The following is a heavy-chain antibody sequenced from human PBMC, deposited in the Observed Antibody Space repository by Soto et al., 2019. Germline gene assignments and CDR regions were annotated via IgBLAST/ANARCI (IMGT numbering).Heavy chain of an antibody. J-gene: IGHJ4*02. CDR3: ANDSGSFYYSAH. CDR1: GFTFSSYA. D-gene: IGHD6-13*01. Sequence: EVQLLESGGGLVQPGGSLRLSCEGSGFTFSSYAMSWVRQAAGKGLEWVSASSGSGGRTYYADSVKGRCTTARDNSKHTLYLQMSSLRAQDTAVYYCANDSGSFYYSAHWGQGALVTVSS. V-gene: IGHV3-23*01. CDR2: SSGSGGRT.